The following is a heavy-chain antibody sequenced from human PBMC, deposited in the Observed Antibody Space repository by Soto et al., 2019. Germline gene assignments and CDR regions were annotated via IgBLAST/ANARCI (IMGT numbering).Heavy chain of an antibody. V-gene: IGHV4-4*02. J-gene: IGHJ4*02. CDR3: ARLVYDTRLNYMYFDF. D-gene: IGHD3-10*01. CDR2: IFHDGTA. CDR1: GVSISSCNW. Sequence: SETLSLTCAVAGVSISSCNWWTWVLQSPQRGLEYIGEIFHDGTANYYPSFERRVAISVDTSKNQFSLKLTSVTAADTAIYFCARLVYDTRLNYMYFDFWGQGTLVTVSS.